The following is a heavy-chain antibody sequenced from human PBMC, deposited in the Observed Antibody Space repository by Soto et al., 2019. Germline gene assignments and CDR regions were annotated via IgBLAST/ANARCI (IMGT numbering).Heavy chain of an antibody. CDR2: ISGSGGST. Sequence: EVQLLESGGGLVQPGGAVRLSCAASGFTFSSYAISWVRQAPGKGLEWVSAISGSGGSTYYADSVKGRFTISRDNSKNTLYLQMNSLRAEDTAVYYCAKDAQVTAYTLGFDYWGQGTLVTVSS. V-gene: IGHV3-23*01. CDR1: GFTFSSYA. CDR3: AKDAQVTAYTLGFDY. J-gene: IGHJ4*02. D-gene: IGHD2-21*01.